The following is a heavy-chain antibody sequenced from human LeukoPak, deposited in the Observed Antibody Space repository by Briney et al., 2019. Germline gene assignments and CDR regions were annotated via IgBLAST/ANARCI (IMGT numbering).Heavy chain of an antibody. V-gene: IGHV3-30*02. CDR1: RFTFSSYG. J-gene: IGHJ6*03. D-gene: IGHD2-8*01. CDR3: AKDRCSNGVGCYYYYMDV. CDR2: IQSDGSNE. Sequence: GGSLRLSCAASRFTFSSYGMHWVRQAPGKGLEWVAYIQSDGSNEQYADSVKGRFSISRDSSKNILYLQMNSLRAEDTAVYYCAKDRCSNGVGCYYYYMDVWGKGTTVTISS.